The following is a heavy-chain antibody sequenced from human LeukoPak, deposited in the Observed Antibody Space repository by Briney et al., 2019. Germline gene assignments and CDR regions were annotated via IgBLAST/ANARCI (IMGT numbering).Heavy chain of an antibody. V-gene: IGHV3-48*03. CDR3: ARDLDYYDSSGYYYYGMDV. D-gene: IGHD3-22*01. Sequence: GGSLRLSCAASGFTFSSYEMNCVRQAPGKGLEWVSYISSSGSTIYYADSVKGRFTISRDNAKNSLYLQMNSLRAEDTAVYYCARDLDYYDSSGYYYYGMDVWGQGTTVTVSS. CDR1: GFTFSSYE. CDR2: ISSSGSTI. J-gene: IGHJ6*02.